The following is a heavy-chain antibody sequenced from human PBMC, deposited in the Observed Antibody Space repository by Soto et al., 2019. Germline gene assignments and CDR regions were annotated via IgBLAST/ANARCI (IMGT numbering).Heavy chain of an antibody. D-gene: IGHD5-18*01. Sequence: GESLIISCKCSGYSFVSSWITWVRQRPGNDLEWMGSIYPGDSDTTYNPAIQVQITISADKSSTTVYPQWNILKASDTAMYYCAKTDGYEVEYWGQGTQVTVA. CDR2: IYPGDSDT. J-gene: IGHJ4*02. CDR3: AKTDGYEVEY. CDR1: GYSFVSSW. V-gene: IGHV5-51*01.